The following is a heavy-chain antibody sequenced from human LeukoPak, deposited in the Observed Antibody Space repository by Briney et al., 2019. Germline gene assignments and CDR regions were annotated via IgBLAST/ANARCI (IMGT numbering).Heavy chain of an antibody. CDR3: ARGRGYCSGGSCYAGRWFDP. CDR2: IHTSGST. V-gene: IGHV4-4*07. CDR1: GGSISSYY. Sequence: SETLSLTCTVSGGSISSYYWSWIRQPPGKGLEWIGRIHTSGSTNYNPSLKSRVTISVDTSKNQFSLKLSSVTAADTAVYYCARGRGYCSGGSCYAGRWFDPWGQGTLVTVSS. J-gene: IGHJ5*02. D-gene: IGHD2-15*01.